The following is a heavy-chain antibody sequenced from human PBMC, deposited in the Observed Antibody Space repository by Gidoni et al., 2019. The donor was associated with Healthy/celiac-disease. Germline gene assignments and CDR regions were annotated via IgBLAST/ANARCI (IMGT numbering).Heavy chain of an antibody. Sequence: QVQLVQSGAEVKKPGSSVKVSCKASGGTFSSYTTSWVRQAPGQGLEWMGRIIPILGIANYAQKFQGRVTITADKSTSTAYMELSSLRSEDTAVYYCARDDGDYYDSSGYYAFYWGQGTLVTVSS. D-gene: IGHD3-22*01. V-gene: IGHV1-69*08. CDR1: GGTFSSYT. J-gene: IGHJ4*02. CDR2: IIPILGIA. CDR3: ARDDGDYYDSSGYYAFY.